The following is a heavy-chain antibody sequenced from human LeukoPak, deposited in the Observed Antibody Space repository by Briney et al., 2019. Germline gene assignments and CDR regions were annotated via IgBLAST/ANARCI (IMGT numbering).Heavy chain of an antibody. CDR2: ISAYNGNT. J-gene: IGHJ5*02. D-gene: IGHD2-2*01. CDR1: GYTFTSYD. CDR3: ARSNIVVVPAAIENWFDP. V-gene: IGHV1-18*01. Sequence: ASVKVSCKASGYTFTSYDISWVRQAPGQGLEWMGWISAYNGNTNYAQKLQGRVTMTTDTSTSTAYMELRSLRSDDTAVYYCARSNIVVVPAAIENWFDPWGQGTLVTVSS.